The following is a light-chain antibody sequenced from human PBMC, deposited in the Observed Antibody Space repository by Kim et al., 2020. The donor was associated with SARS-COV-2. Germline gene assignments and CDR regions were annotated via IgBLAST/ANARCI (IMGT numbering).Light chain of an antibody. Sequence: EIVLVQSPATLSLSPGERATLSCRASQSLRSSYLAWYQQKSGQAPRLLIYGTSGRATGIPDRFSGSGSGTDFTLTISRLEPEDFAVYYCQQYADSSYTFGQGTKLEI. CDR3: QQYADSSYT. J-gene: IGKJ2*01. CDR2: GTS. CDR1: QSLRSSY. V-gene: IGKV3-20*01.